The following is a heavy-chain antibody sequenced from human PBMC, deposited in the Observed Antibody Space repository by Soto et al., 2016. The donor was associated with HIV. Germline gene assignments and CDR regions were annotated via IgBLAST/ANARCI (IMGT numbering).Heavy chain of an antibody. D-gene: IGHD6-19*01. CDR2: IIPIFGST. CDR1: GGTFSNHA. V-gene: IGHV1-69*01. Sequence: QVQLVQSGAEVKKPGSSVKVSCKASGGTFSNHAISWVRQAPVQGLEWMGGIIPIFGSTNYAQKFQGRVTIFADDSTSTAYMELSDLRSDDTAVYYCARESRWLQSDYWGQGTLVTVSS. J-gene: IGHJ4*02. CDR3: ARESRWLQSDY.